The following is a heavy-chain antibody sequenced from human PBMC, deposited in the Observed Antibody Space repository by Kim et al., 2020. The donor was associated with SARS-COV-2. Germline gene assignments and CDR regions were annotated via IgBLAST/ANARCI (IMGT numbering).Heavy chain of an antibody. D-gene: IGHD3-16*01. CDR1: GFTFDDYA. J-gene: IGHJ4*02. CDR3: AKDRQEYDYVWGPIDY. Sequence: GGSLRLSCAASGFTFDDYAMHWVRQAPGKGLEWVSGISWNSGSIGYADSVKGRFTISRDNAKNSLYLQMNSLRAEDTALYYCAKDRQEYDYVWGPIDYWGQGTLVTVSS. CDR2: ISWNSGSI. V-gene: IGHV3-9*01.